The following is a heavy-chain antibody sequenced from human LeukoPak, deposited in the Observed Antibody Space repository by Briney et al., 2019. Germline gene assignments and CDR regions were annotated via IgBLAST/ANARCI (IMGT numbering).Heavy chain of an antibody. J-gene: IGHJ3*02. V-gene: IGHV4-59*01. D-gene: IGHD5-18*01. CDR2: MHYSGSS. CDR1: GDSISSYY. CDR3: ARRRGSGTQLWKYDAFDI. Sequence: SETLSLTCTVSGDSISSYYCSWIRQSPGKGLEWIGYMHYSGSSDYNPSLRSRVTISVDTSKNQSSLNLRSVTAADTAVYYCARRRGSGTQLWKYDAFDIWGQGTLVTVSS.